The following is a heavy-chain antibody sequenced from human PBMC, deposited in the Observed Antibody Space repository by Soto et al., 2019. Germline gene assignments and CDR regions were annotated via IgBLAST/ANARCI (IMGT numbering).Heavy chain of an antibody. CDR2: IKSRREGGAR. CDR3: VEGWNDF. J-gene: IGHJ4*02. CDR1: GFMFTSAW. Sequence: EVKVVESGGDLVKPGGSLRLSCETSGFMFTSAWMSWVRQAPGKGLEWVGRIKSRREGGARDYAAPVKGRFNISRDDSKNMVYLQMDSLKAEDTAVYYCVEGWNDFWGQGTLVTVSS. V-gene: IGHV3-15*01. D-gene: IGHD1-1*01.